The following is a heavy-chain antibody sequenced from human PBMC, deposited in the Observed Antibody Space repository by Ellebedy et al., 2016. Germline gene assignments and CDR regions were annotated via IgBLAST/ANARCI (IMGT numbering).Heavy chain of an antibody. Sequence: GESLKISXAASGFTFSSYSMNWVRQAPGKGLEWVANINQDGSREYYVDSVKGRFTISRDNAKNSLYLQMNSLRAEDTAMYYCARAINHAVDYWGQGTLVTVSS. CDR1: GFTFSSYS. J-gene: IGHJ4*02. D-gene: IGHD1-14*01. CDR3: ARAINHAVDY. CDR2: INQDGSRE. V-gene: IGHV3-7*03.